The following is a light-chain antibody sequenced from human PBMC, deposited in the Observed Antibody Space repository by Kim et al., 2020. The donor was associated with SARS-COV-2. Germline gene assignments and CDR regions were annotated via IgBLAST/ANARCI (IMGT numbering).Light chain of an antibody. Sequence: SVSPGKRATPSCRASQSVSSNLAWYQQKPGQAPRLLIYGASTRATGIPARFSGSGSGTEFTLTISSLQSEDFAVYYCQQYNNWWTFGQGTKVEIK. CDR3: QQYNNWWT. CDR1: QSVSSN. V-gene: IGKV3-15*01. CDR2: GAS. J-gene: IGKJ1*01.